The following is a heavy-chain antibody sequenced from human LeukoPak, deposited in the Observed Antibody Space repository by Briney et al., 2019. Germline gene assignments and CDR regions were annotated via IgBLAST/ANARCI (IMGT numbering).Heavy chain of an antibody. CDR2: IIPIFGTA. V-gene: IGHV1-69*05. J-gene: IGHJ4*02. CDR3: AGWTTGEYYFDY. Sequence: SVKVSCKASGGTFSSYAISWVRQAPGQGLEWMGRIIPIFGTANYAQKFQGRVTITTDESTSTAYMELSSLRSEDTAVYYCAGWTTGEYYFDYWGQGALVTVSS. CDR1: GGTFSSYA. D-gene: IGHD3-16*01.